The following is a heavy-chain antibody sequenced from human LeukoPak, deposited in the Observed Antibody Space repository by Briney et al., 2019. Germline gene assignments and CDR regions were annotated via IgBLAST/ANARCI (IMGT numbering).Heavy chain of an antibody. V-gene: IGHV3-53*01. Sequence: GGSLRLSCAASGFTVGSNYMSWVRQAPGKGLEWVSGIHSGDRTYYADSVKGRLTISRDNSKNTLYVQMNSLRAEDTAVYYCAKYNWNDGDFDYWGQGTLVTVSS. J-gene: IGHJ4*02. CDR2: IHSGDRT. CDR3: AKYNWNDGDFDY. CDR1: GFTVGSNY. D-gene: IGHD1-20*01.